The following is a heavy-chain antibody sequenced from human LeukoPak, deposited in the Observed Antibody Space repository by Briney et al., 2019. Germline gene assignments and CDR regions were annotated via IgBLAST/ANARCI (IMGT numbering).Heavy chain of an antibody. Sequence: PGGSLRLSCAASGFTVSSNYMSWVRQAPGKGLAWVAVIYSGGSTYYADSVKGRFTISRDNSKNTLYLQMNSLRAEDTAVYYCARDYYDSSGGPFDYWGQGTLVTVSS. CDR3: ARDYYDSSGGPFDY. CDR1: GFTVSSNY. CDR2: IYSGGST. V-gene: IGHV3-66*01. D-gene: IGHD3-22*01. J-gene: IGHJ4*02.